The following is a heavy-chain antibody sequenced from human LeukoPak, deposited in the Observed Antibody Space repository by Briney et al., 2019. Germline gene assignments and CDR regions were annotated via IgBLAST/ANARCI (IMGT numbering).Heavy chain of an antibody. Sequence: GGSLRLSCAASGFTFSSYAMHWVRQAPGKGLEYFSAISSNGGSTYYANSVKGRFTISRDNSKNTLYLQMGSLRAEDMAVYYKPRAAYDILTGYKNWGQGTLVTVSS. D-gene: IGHD3-9*01. CDR1: GFTFSSYA. CDR2: ISSNGGST. CDR3: PRAAYDILTGYKN. J-gene: IGHJ4*02. V-gene: IGHV3-64*01.